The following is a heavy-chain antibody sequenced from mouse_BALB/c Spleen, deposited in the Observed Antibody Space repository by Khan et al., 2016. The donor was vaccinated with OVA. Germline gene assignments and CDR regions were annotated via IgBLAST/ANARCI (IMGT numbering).Heavy chain of an antibody. Sequence: VQLKESGGGLVQPKGSSKLSCAASGFTFNTYAMNWVRQAPGKGLEWVARIRSKSNNYATYYADSVKDRFTISRDDSQSMLYLQMNNLKTEDTAMYYGVRPNWEKYWYFDVWGAGTTVTVSS. CDR3: VRPNWEKYWYFDV. CDR1: GFTFNTYA. CDR2: IRSKSNNYAT. J-gene: IGHJ1*01. D-gene: IGHD4-1*01. V-gene: IGHV10-1*02.